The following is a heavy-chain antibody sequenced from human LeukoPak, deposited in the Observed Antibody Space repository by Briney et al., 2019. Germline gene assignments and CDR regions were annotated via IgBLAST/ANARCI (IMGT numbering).Heavy chain of an antibody. J-gene: IGHJ4*02. CDR1: GFTFSDYY. Sequence: GGSLRLSCAASGFTFSDYYMSWIRQAPGKGLEWVSYISSSSSTIYYADSVKGRFTISRDNAKNSLYLQMNSLRAEDTAVYYCASDNLHQSYSLDYWGQGTLVTVSS. CDR2: ISSSSSTI. CDR3: ASDNLHQSYSLDY. V-gene: IGHV3-11*04. D-gene: IGHD3-10*01.